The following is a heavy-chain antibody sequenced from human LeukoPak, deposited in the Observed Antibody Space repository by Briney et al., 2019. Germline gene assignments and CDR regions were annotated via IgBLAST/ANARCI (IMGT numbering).Heavy chain of an antibody. J-gene: IGHJ4*02. D-gene: IGHD3-3*01. V-gene: IGHV4-34*01. CDR2: INHSGST. Sequence: SETLSLTCAVYGGSFSGYYWSWIRQPPGKGLEWIGEINHSGSTNYNPSLKSRVTISVDTSKNQFSLKLSSVTAADTAVYYCASSITIFGVVGYWGQGTLVTVSS. CDR3: ASSITIFGVVGY. CDR1: GGSFSGYY.